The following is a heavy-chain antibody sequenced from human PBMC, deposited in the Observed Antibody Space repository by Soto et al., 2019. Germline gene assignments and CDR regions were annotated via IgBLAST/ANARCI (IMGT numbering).Heavy chain of an antibody. CDR2: ISAYNGNT. V-gene: IGHV1-18*01. CDR3: ARDRPIWFGELINWFDP. J-gene: IGHJ5*02. D-gene: IGHD3-10*01. Sequence: QVQLVQSGAEVKKPGASVKVSCKASGYTCTSYGISWVRQAPGQGLEWMGWISAYNGNTNYAQKLQGRVTMTTDTSTSTAYMELRSLRSDDTAVYYCARDRPIWFGELINWFDPWGQGTLVTVSS. CDR1: GYTCTSYG.